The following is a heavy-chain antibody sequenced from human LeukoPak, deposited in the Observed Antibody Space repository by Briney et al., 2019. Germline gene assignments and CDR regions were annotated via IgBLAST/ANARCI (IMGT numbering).Heavy chain of an antibody. CDR3: TTSTKQQLMWLAYYYLSY. CDR2: ISGSGGST. CDR1: GFTFSSYA. Sequence: GGSLRLSCAASGFTFSSYAMSWVLQAPGKGLEWVSAISGSGGSTYYADSVKGRFTISRDNSKNTLYLQMNSLRAHDTAVYKCTTSTKQQLMWLAYYYLSYLGQGNMVIVSS. J-gene: IGHJ4*02. V-gene: IGHV3-23*01. D-gene: IGHD6-13*01.